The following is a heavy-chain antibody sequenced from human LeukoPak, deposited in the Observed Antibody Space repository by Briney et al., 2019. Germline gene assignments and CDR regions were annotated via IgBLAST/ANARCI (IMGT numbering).Heavy chain of an antibody. CDR2: INPNSGGT. J-gene: IGHJ4*02. CDR1: GYTFTDYY. Sequence: ASVKVSCKASGYTFTDYYLHWVRQAPGQGLEWMGWINPNSGGTNYAQKFQGRVTMTRDTSISTAYMELSRLRSDDTAVYYCARGTSGSYYCLGYWGQGTLVTVSS. CDR3: ARGTSGSYYCLGY. V-gene: IGHV1-2*02. D-gene: IGHD1-26*01.